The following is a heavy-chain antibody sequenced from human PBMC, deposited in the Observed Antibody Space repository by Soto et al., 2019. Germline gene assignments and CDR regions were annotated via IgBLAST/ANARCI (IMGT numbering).Heavy chain of an antibody. CDR3: ARSSTSANYFDY. CDR1: GGSISSGGYY. D-gene: IGHD2-2*01. Sequence: QVQLQESGPGLVKPSQTLSLTCTVSGGSISSGGYYWSWIRQHPGKGLEWIGYIYYSGSTYYNPSLKRRVTMSVDTSKNQCPLKLSSVTAADTAVYYCARSSTSANYFDYWGQGTLVTVSS. CDR2: IYYSGST. J-gene: IGHJ4*02. V-gene: IGHV4-31*03.